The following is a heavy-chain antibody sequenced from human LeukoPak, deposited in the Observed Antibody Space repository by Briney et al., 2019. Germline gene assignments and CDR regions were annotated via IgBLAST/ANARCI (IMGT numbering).Heavy chain of an antibody. CDR1: GYTFTSYG. CDR3: ARDGLRFCGSDCYTFDY. J-gene: IGHJ4*02. CDR2: ISAYNGNT. Sequence: GASVTVSCTASGYTFTSYGISWVRQAPGQGLERMGWISAYNGNTNYAQKLQGRVTMTTDTSTSTAYMELRSLRSDDTAVYYCARDGLRFCGSDCYTFDYWGQGTLVTVSS. V-gene: IGHV1-18*01. D-gene: IGHD2-21*02.